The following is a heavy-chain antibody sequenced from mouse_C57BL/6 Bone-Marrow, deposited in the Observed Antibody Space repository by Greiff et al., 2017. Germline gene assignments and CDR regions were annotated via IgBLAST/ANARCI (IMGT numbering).Heavy chain of an antibody. CDR3: ARLYDYDGFYAMDY. Sequence: DVMLVESGGGLVQPGGSLKLSCAASGFTFSDYGMAWVRQAPRKGPEWVAFISNLAYSIYYADTVTGRFTISRENAKNTLYLEMSSLGSEDTAMYYCARLYDYDGFYAMDYWGQGTSVTVSS. CDR2: ISNLAYSI. J-gene: IGHJ4*01. CDR1: GFTFSDYG. V-gene: IGHV5-15*01. D-gene: IGHD2-4*01.